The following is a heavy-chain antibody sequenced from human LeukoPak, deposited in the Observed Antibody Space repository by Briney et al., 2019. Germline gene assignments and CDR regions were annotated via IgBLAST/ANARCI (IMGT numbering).Heavy chain of an antibody. D-gene: IGHD4-23*01. CDR3: ATTTVVTLDY. CDR1: GGTFTSYT. Sequence: SVKVSCKASGGTFTSYTISWVRQAPGQGLEWMGRIIPILGIANYAQKFQGRVTITADKSTSTAYMELNSLRSEDTAVYYCATTTVVTLDYWGQGTLVTVSS. V-gene: IGHV1-69*02. CDR2: IIPILGIA. J-gene: IGHJ4*02.